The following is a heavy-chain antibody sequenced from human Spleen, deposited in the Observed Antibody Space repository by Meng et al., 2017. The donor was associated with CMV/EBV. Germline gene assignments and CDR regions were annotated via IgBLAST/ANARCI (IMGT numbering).Heavy chain of an antibody. CDR3: ARVGWRQWSFDL. J-gene: IGHJ2*01. Sequence: QGQLRATGPVLVNPSQTLSLTCTVSGGSISIGDYYWSWIRQPPGKGLELIGHIYYSGSTSYNPSLKSRVTISVDTSNNQFSLKLSSVTAADTAVYYCARVGWRQWSFDLWGRGTLVTVSS. CDR1: GGSISIGDYY. D-gene: IGHD5-18*01. V-gene: IGHV4-30-4*01. CDR2: IYYSGST.